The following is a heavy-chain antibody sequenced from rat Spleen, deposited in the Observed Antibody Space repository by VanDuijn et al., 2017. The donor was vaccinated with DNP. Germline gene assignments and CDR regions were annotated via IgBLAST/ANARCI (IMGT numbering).Heavy chain of an antibody. Sequence: EVQLVESGGGLVQPGRSMKLSCAASGFTFSSFPMAWVRQAPTKGLEWVATISTSGGSTYYSDSVKGRFTISRDNTKSSLYLHMNSLKSEDTATYYCARGDFDYWGQGVMVTVSS. CDR2: ISTSGGST. V-gene: IGHV5-46*01. J-gene: IGHJ2*01. CDR3: ARGDFDY. CDR1: GFTFSSFP.